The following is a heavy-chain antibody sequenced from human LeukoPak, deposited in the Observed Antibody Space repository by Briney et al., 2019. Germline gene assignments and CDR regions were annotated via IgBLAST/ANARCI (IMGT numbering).Heavy chain of an antibody. V-gene: IGHV3-7*01. CDR2: INPDGNKK. D-gene: IGHD5-18*01. Sequence: GGSLRLSCAVSGLTFSSSWMDWVRQAPGKGLEWVASINPDGNKKYSADSVKGRFTTSRDNAENSLYLQMNSLRVEDTAFYYCARDLAYSRLDYWGQGMLVTVSS. CDR1: GLTFSSSW. CDR3: ARDLAYSRLDY. J-gene: IGHJ4*02.